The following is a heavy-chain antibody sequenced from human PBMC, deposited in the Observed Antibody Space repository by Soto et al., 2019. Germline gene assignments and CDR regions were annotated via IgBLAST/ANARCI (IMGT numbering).Heavy chain of an antibody. Sequence: EVQLVESGGGLVQPGGSLRLSCAASGFTFSSCSMNWVRQAPGKGPEWVSHIGTSSSTVYYADSVKGRFTISRDNAKNSLYLQMNRLRAEDTAVYYCTSGFRGDRFDHWGQGTLVTVSA. J-gene: IGHJ5*01. V-gene: IGHV3-48*01. CDR2: IGTSSSTV. CDR1: GFTFSSCS. CDR3: TSGFRGDRFDH. D-gene: IGHD2-21*02.